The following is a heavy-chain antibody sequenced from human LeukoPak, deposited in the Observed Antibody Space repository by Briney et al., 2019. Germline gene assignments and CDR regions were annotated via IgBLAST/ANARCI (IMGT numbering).Heavy chain of an antibody. CDR1: GFTFSSYG. J-gene: IGHJ3*02. D-gene: IGHD4-17*01. CDR2: IWYDGSNK. V-gene: IGHV3-33*06. CDR3: AKDWSYGELHAFDI. Sequence: PGRSLRLSCAASGFTFSSYGMHWVRQAPAKGLEWVAVIWYDGSNKYYADSVKGRFTISRDNSKNTLYLQMNSLRAEDTAVYYCAKDWSYGELHAFDIWGQGTMVTVSS.